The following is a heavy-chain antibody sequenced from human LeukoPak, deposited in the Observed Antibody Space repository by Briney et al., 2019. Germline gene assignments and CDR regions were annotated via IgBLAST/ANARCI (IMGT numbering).Heavy chain of an antibody. D-gene: IGHD2-8*01. CDR2: IYHSGST. CDR3: ARNGFRVPNLLDY. CDR1: GYPITSGYY. V-gene: IGHV4-38-2*01. Sequence: TSETLSLTCVVSGYPITSGYYWGWIRQPPGKGLEWIGSIYHSGSTYYNPSLKSRLTISVDTFKNQFSLKVSSVTAADTAVYYCARNGFRVPNLLDYWGQGTLVTVSS. J-gene: IGHJ4*02.